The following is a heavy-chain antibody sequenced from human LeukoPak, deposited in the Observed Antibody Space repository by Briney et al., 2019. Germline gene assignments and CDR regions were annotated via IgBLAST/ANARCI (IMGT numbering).Heavy chain of an antibody. CDR1: GYTFTGSY. D-gene: IGHD2/OR15-2a*01. CDR2: INPNSGDT. CDR3: ARVPYSTSFDY. J-gene: IGHJ4*02. Sequence: ASVKLSCKTSGYTFTGSYIHLVRQAPGQGLEWMGWINPNSGDTNYAQKFQARVTMTTLTSISTAYMELTSLSSDDTAIYYCARVPYSTSFDYWGLGTLVTVSS. V-gene: IGHV1-2*02.